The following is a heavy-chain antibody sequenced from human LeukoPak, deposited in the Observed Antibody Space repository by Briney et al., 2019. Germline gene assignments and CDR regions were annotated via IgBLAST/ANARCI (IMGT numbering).Heavy chain of an antibody. J-gene: IGHJ3*02. V-gene: IGHV4-30-2*01. CDR1: GFTFSSYW. CDR3: ARDRTGAFDI. CDR2: IYHSGST. D-gene: IGHD1-14*01. Sequence: LRLSCAASGFTFSSYWMSWVRQPPGKGLEWIGYIYHSGSTYYNPSLKSRVTISVDRSKNQFSLKLSSVTAADTAVYYCARDRTGAFDIWGQGTMVTVSS.